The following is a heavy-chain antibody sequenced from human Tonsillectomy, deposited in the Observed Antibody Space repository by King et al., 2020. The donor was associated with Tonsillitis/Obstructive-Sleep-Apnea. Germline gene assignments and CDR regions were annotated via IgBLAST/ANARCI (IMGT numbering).Heavy chain of an antibody. Sequence: VQLVESGGGVVQPGRSLRLSCAASGFTFSNYAIHWVRQAPGKGLEWVAVISYDGSNKYYSDSVKGRFTISRDNSKNTLDLQMNSLRAEDTAVYYCARECIYDSSGYADAFDIWGQGTMVTVSS. D-gene: IGHD3-22*01. CDR1: GFTFSNYA. J-gene: IGHJ3*02. CDR2: ISYDGSNK. CDR3: ARECIYDSSGYADAFDI. V-gene: IGHV3-30*04.